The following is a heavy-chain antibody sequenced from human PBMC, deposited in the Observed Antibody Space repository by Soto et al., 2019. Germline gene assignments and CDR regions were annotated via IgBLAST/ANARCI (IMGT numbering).Heavy chain of an antibody. J-gene: IGHJ4*02. V-gene: IGHV3-23*01. CDR3: AKERAARGIDH. Sequence: LRLSCAASGFTYTNYAMTWVRQTPGKGLEWVSTISTSGGNRYYADSVKGRFTISRDNSENTVYLQMNSLRVGDTALYYCAKERAARGIDHWGPGTLVTVSS. D-gene: IGHD6-6*01. CDR2: ISTSGGNR. CDR1: GFTYTNYA.